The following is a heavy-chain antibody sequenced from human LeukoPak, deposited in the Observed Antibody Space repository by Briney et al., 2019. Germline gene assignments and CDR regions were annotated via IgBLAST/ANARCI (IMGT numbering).Heavy chain of an antibody. V-gene: IGHV3-66*01. D-gene: IGHD6-13*01. Sequence: LSLTCAVYGGSFSGYYWSWVRQAPGKGLEWVSVIYSGGSTYYADSVKGRFTISRDNSKNTLYLQMNSLRAEDTAVYYCASDIAAAGTGAFDIWGQGTMVTVSS. CDR3: ASDIAAAGTGAFDI. CDR1: GGSFSGYY. J-gene: IGHJ3*02. CDR2: IYSGGST.